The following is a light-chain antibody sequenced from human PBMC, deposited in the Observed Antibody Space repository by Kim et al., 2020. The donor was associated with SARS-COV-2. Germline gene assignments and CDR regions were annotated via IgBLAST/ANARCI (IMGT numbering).Light chain of an antibody. CDR2: QDT. V-gene: IGLV3-25*03. J-gene: IGLJ3*02. CDR3: QSADSTDTFWV. CDR1: ALPKQY. Sequence: SYELTQPPSVSVSPGQTARITCSGDALPKQYAYWFQQKPGQAPVLVISQDTERPSGIPERFSGSTSGTTVTLTIRGVQAEDEADYYCQSADSTDTFWVFG.